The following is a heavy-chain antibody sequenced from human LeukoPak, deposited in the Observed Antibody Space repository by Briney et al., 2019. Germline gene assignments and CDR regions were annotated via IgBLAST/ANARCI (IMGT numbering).Heavy chain of an antibody. CDR3: ATDHSGSYGRFDY. J-gene: IGHJ4*02. CDR1: GYTFINYA. D-gene: IGHD1-26*01. V-gene: IGHV1-18*01. Sequence: PGASVKVSCKASGYTFINYAISWVRQAPGQGLEWMGWITPYNGNTNYAQNLQGRVTMTEDTSTDTAYMELSSLRSEDTAVYFCATDHSGSYGRFDYWGQGTLVTVSS. CDR2: ITPYNGNT.